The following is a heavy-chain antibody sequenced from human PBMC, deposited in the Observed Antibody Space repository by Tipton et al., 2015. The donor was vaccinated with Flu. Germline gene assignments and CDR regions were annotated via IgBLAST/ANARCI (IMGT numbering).Heavy chain of an antibody. D-gene: IGHD6-19*01. CDR1: GGSISSSSYY. CDR2: IYYSGST. V-gene: IGHV4-39*01. J-gene: IGHJ4*02. CDR3: ARQRPDSGGWLFDY. Sequence: GLVKPSETLSLTCTVSGGSISSSSYYWGWIRQPPGKGLEWIGSIYYSGSTYYNPSLKSRVTISVDTSKNQFSLKLSSVTAADTAVYYCARQRPDSGGWLFDYWGQGTLVTVSS.